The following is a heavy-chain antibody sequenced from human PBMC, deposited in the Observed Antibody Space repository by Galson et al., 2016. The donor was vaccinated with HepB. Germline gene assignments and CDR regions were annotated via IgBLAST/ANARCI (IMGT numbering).Heavy chain of an antibody. CDR1: GFTFSNAR. V-gene: IGHV3-15*01. CDR3: TTDRGASSYGRDFDS. D-gene: IGHD5-18*01. J-gene: IGHJ4*02. Sequence: SLRLSCAASGFTFSNARMSWVRQAPGKGLEWVGRIKSKTDGGTTTAAPVKGRFSISRDDSKNTLYLEMNSLKIEDTAVYYCTTDRGASSYGRDFDSWGQGTPVTVSS. CDR2: IKSKTDGGTT.